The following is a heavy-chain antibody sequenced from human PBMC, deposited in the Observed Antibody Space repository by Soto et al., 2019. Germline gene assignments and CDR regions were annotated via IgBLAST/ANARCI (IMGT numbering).Heavy chain of an antibody. CDR2: IYYSGST. D-gene: IGHD3-3*01. CDR1: CGSITISNYY. J-gene: IGHJ6*02. CDR3: ARHYDSWSAYRNYYYGMDI. V-gene: IGHV4-39*01. Sequence: SLALTVSCGSITISNYYLGWIRDGPGKVLEWIGSIYYSGSTYYNPFLKSRVTISVDTSKNQFSLYLSSVTAEDTAVYYCARHYDSWSAYRNYYYGMDIWGQGTTVTVSS.